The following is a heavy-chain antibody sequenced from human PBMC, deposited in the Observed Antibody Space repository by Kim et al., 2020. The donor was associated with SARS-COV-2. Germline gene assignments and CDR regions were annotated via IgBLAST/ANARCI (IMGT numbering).Heavy chain of an antibody. CDR2: MNPNSGNT. J-gene: IGHJ6*02. CDR3: ARQQQLVSRGPSPLYYYYGMDV. D-gene: IGHD6-13*01. Sequence: ASVKVSCKASGYTFTSYDINWVRQATGQGLEWMGWMNPNSGNTGYAQKFQGRVTMTRNTSISTAYMELSSLRSEDTAVYYCARQQQLVSRGPSPLYYYYGMDVWGQGTTVTVSS. CDR1: GYTFTSYD. V-gene: IGHV1-8*01.